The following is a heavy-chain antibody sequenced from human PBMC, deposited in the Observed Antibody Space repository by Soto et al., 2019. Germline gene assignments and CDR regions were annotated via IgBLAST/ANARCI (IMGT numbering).Heavy chain of an antibody. D-gene: IGHD6-13*01. J-gene: IGHJ4*02. CDR3: AKDQFRYSSSWYVPIFDY. Sequence: PGGSLRLSCAASGFTFSSYGMHWVRQAPGKGLEWVAVISYDGSNKYYADSVKGRFTISRDNSKNTLYLQMNSLRAEDTAVYYCAKDQFRYSSSWYVPIFDYWGQGTLVTVSS. V-gene: IGHV3-30*18. CDR2: ISYDGSNK. CDR1: GFTFSSYG.